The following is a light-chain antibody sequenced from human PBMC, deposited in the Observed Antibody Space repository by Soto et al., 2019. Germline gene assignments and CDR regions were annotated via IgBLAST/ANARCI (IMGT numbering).Light chain of an antibody. Sequence: EIVLTQSPGTLSLSPGERATLSCRASQSVSSSYLAWYQQKPGQAPRLLIYGASSRATGIPDRFSGSGSGTDFTLTISRREPEDFAVYYCQQYGSSPLLTFGGGTKVEI. CDR1: QSVSSSY. CDR2: GAS. J-gene: IGKJ4*01. V-gene: IGKV3-20*01. CDR3: QQYGSSPLLT.